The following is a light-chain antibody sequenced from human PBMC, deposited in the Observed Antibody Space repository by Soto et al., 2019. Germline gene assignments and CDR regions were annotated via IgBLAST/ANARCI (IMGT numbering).Light chain of an antibody. V-gene: IGKV1-5*01. CDR2: DAS. J-gene: IGKJ5*01. CDR3: QQYNTYST. CDR1: QSISNY. Sequence: EIEMTQTQSSLSASVGDRVTITCRASQSISNYLNWYQQKPGKAPNPLIYDASSLKSGVPARFSGSGSGTEFTLTISSLQPDDFATYYCQQYNTYSTFGQGTRLEIK.